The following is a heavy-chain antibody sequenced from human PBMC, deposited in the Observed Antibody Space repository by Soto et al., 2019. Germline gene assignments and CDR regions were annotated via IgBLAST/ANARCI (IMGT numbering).Heavy chain of an antibody. V-gene: IGHV1-69*02. CDR3: ARSVTYYYDSSGYNWFDP. D-gene: IGHD3-22*01. J-gene: IGHJ5*02. CDR1: GGTFSSYT. CDR2: IIPILGIA. Sequence: SVKVSCKASGGTFSSYTISWVRQAPGQGLEWMGRIIPILGIANYAQKFQGRVTITADKSTSTAYMELSSLRSEDTAVYYCARSVTYYYDSSGYNWFDPWGQGTLVTVSS.